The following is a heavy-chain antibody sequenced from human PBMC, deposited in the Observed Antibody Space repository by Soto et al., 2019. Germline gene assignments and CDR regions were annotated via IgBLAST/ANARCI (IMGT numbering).Heavy chain of an antibody. CDR2: MNPDSGAT. CDR3: ARDRSLVMSGYYYA. J-gene: IGHJ4*02. Sequence: QVHLEQSAAAVKKPGASVKVSCKTSGYIFSDYCIHWVRQAPGQGLEWLGWMNPDSGATSYAPKFQGRVTLTRDTSVTTAYMELSGLMIDDTATYYCARDRSLVMSGYYYAWGQGTLLAVSS. D-gene: IGHD3-22*01. CDR1: GYIFSDYC. V-gene: IGHV1-2*02.